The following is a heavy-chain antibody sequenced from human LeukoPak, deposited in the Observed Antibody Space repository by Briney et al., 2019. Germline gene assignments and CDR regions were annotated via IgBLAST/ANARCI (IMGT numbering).Heavy chain of an antibody. CDR2: IYYSGST. J-gene: IGHJ5*02. CDR3: ARGAYSSSWSLNWFDP. Sequence: SETLSLTCTVSGGSISSYYWSWIRQPPGKGLEWIAYIYYSGSTDYNPSLKSRVTISVDTSKNQFSLELSSVTAADTAVYYCARGAYSSSWSLNWFDPWGQGTLVTVSS. V-gene: IGHV4-59*08. CDR1: GGSISSYY. D-gene: IGHD6-13*01.